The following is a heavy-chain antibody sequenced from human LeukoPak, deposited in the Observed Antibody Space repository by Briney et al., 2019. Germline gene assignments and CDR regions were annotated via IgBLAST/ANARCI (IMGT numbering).Heavy chain of an antibody. CDR1: GFTVSSNY. CDR3: ARQYYDFWSGYYFDY. J-gene: IGHJ4*02. D-gene: IGHD3-3*01. V-gene: IGHV3-53*01. Sequence: PGGSLRLSCAASGFTVSSNYMSWVRQAPGKGLEWVSVIYSGGSTYYADSVKGRFTISRDNSKNTLYLQMSSLRAEDTAVYYCARQYYDFWSGYYFDYWGQGTLVTVSS. CDR2: IYSGGST.